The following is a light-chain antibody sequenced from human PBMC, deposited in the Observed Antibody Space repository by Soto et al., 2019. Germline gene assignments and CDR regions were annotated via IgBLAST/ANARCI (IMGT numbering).Light chain of an antibody. CDR1: QSISSY. V-gene: IGKV1-39*01. Sequence: DIQMTQSPSSLSASVGDRVTITCRASQSISSYLNWYQQKPGKAPELLIYAASSLQSGVPSRFSGSGSGTDFTLTIASLQPEDFATYYCQQLNGSPWTFGQGTRLEIK. CDR3: QQLNGSPWT. J-gene: IGKJ5*01. CDR2: AAS.